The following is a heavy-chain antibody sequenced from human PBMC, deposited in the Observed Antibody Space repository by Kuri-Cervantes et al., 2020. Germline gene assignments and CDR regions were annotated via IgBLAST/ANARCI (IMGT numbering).Heavy chain of an antibody. Sequence: GESLKISCAASGFTFSSYSMNWVRQAPGKGLEWVSSISSSSSYIYYADSVKGRFTISRDNAKNSLYLQMNSLRAEDTAVYYCAKDFRGVMSYYYYGMDVWGQGTTVTVSS. CDR2: ISSSSSYI. CDR3: AKDFRGVMSYYYYGMDV. D-gene: IGHD3-10*01. V-gene: IGHV3-21*01. J-gene: IGHJ6*02. CDR1: GFTFSSYS.